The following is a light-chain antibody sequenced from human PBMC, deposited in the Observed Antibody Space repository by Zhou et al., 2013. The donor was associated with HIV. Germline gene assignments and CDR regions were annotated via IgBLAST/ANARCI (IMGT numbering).Light chain of an antibody. Sequence: EIVLTQSPATLSLSPGERATLSCRASQSVGTDLAWYQQRPGQAPRLLIFGASTRATGIPGRFGGSGSGTEFTLSISSLQSEDFAIYYCQQYNTWLLTFGGGTKVEMK. CDR3: QQYNTWLLT. J-gene: IGKJ4*01. V-gene: IGKV3-15*01. CDR1: QSVGTD. CDR2: GAS.